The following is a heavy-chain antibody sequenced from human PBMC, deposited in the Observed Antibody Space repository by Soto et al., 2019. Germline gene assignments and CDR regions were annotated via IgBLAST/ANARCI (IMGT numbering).Heavy chain of an antibody. CDR3: AREAVVVVAATLDGMDV. Sequence: GGALRLSCAASGFTFSSYAMSWVRQAPGKGLEWVSAISGSGGSTYYADSVKGRFTISRDNPKNTLYLQMNSLRAEDTAVYYCAREAVVVVAATLDGMDVWGQGTTVTVSS. CDR2: ISGSGGST. V-gene: IGHV3-23*01. J-gene: IGHJ6*02. CDR1: GFTFSSYA. D-gene: IGHD2-15*01.